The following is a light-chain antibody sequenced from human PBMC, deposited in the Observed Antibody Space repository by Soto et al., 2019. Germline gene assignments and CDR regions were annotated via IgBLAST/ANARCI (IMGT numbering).Light chain of an antibody. CDR2: DVS. CDR3: QQYNNFWT. V-gene: IGKV1-5*01. Sequence: DIQMTQSPSTLSASLGDRVTITCRASQSISSWLAWYQQKPGKAPKLLIYDVSSLESGVPSRLSGSGSGTEFTLTISSLQPDDYATYYCQQYNNFWTFGQGTKVDIK. CDR1: QSISSW. J-gene: IGKJ1*01.